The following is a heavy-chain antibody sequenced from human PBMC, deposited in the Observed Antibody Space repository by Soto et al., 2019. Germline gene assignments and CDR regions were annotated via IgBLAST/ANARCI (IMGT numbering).Heavy chain of an antibody. D-gene: IGHD3-22*01. CDR2: IIPIFGTA. CDR1: GGTFSSYA. V-gene: IGHV1-69*01. Sequence: QVQLVQSGAEVKKPGSSVKVSCKASGGTFSSYAISWVRQAPGQGLEWMGGIIPIFGTANYAQKFQGRVTNTADESTSTAYMELSSLRSEDTAVYYCAGDEATRDSSCYYPYYFDYLGQGTLVTVSS. J-gene: IGHJ4*02. CDR3: AGDEATRDSSCYYPYYFDY.